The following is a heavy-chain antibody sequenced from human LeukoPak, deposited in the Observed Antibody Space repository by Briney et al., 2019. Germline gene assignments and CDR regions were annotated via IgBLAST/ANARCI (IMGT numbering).Heavy chain of an antibody. D-gene: IGHD3-22*01. CDR3: AREEMLVVVTPGGDAFDI. V-gene: IGHV4-4*07. CDR2: IYTSVST. CDR1: GGSLSSYY. J-gene: IGHJ3*02. Sequence: SETLSLTCTVSGGSLSSYYWRWIRQPAGKGLEWIGRIYTSVSTNYNPSLKSRVTPSVDTSKSQFSLKLSSVTVEDTAVYYCAREEMLVVVTPGGDAFDIWGQGTMVTVSS.